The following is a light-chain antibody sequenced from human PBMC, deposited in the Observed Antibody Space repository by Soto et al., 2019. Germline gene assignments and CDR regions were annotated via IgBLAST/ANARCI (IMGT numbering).Light chain of an antibody. Sequence: DIQMTQSPSSLSASVGDRVTFTCQASQGINNDLNWYQHKLEKAPKLLVYGASTLETGVPSRFSGSGSGTESTFTINSLQPEDIGTYYCQQYGDLPFTFGPGTKVAI. V-gene: IGKV1-33*01. CDR1: QGINND. CDR3: QQYGDLPFT. J-gene: IGKJ3*01. CDR2: GAS.